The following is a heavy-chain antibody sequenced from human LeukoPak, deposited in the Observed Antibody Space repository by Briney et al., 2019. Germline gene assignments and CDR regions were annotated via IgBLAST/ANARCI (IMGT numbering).Heavy chain of an antibody. CDR1: GASVSTGDYY. D-gene: IGHD3-16*01. CDR3: ARDLGAPKYVAYSVDY. Sequence: SETLSLTCIVSGASVSTGDYYWSWIRQPPGKRPEWIAYVHYSDGATYNPSLQSRVTKSIDRSKNQFSLRLMSVTAADTAVYYCARDLGAPKYVAYSVDYWGQGTLVTVSS. V-gene: IGHV4-61*08. CDR2: VHYSDGA. J-gene: IGHJ4*02.